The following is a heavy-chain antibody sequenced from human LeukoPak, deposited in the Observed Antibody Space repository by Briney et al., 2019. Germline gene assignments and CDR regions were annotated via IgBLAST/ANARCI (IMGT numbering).Heavy chain of an antibody. Sequence: SETLSLTCTVSGGSISSYYWSWIRQPPGKGLEWIGEINHSGSTNYNPSLKSRVTISVDTFKNQFSLKLSSVTAADTAVYYCARGPEGGSRKITMVRGDRNLDYWGQGTLVTVSS. CDR3: ARGPEGGSRKITMVRGDRNLDY. D-gene: IGHD3-10*01. V-gene: IGHV4-34*01. CDR1: GGSISSYY. CDR2: INHSGST. J-gene: IGHJ4*02.